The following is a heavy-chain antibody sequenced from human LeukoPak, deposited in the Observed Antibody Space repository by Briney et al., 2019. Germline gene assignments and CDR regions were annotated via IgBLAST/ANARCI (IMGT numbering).Heavy chain of an antibody. D-gene: IGHD3-22*01. CDR3: ARDPPYYDSSGYYYDY. V-gene: IGHV3-21*01. Sequence: GGSLRLSCAASGFTFSPYSMNWVRQAPGKGLEWDSSISGSSLYIYYADSVKGRFTISRDNAKNSLYLQMNSLRAEDTAVYYCARDPPYYDSSGYYYDYWGQGALVTVSS. CDR1: GFTFSPYS. CDR2: ISGSSLYI. J-gene: IGHJ4*02.